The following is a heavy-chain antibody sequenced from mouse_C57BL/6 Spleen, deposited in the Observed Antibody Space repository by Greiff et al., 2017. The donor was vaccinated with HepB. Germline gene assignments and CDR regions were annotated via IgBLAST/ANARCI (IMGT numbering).Heavy chain of an antibody. CDR2: ISDGGSYT. D-gene: IGHD2-3*01. V-gene: IGHV5-4*03. J-gene: IGHJ2*01. CDR3: ARVDGYFDY. Sequence: EVKVVESGGGLVKPGGSLNLSCAASGFTFSSYAMSWVRQTPEKRLEWVATISDGGSYTYYPDNVKGRFTISRDNAKNNLYLQMSHLKSEDTAMYYCARVDGYFDYWGQGTTLTVSS. CDR1: GFTFSSYA.